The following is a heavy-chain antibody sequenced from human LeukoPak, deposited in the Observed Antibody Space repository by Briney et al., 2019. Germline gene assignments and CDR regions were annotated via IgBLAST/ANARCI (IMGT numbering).Heavy chain of an antibody. CDR3: ARDATRGGDNDY. D-gene: IGHD2-21*02. CDR1: GFTFTSYW. J-gene: IGHJ4*02. Sequence: PGGTLRPSRAVSGFTFTSYWMSWVRQAPGKGLEWVANINEDGSYKFHADSVKGRLTISRDNSKNSLYLQMSSLRADDTAVYYCARDATRGGDNDYWGQGTRVIVSS. V-gene: IGHV3-7*01. CDR2: INEDGSYK.